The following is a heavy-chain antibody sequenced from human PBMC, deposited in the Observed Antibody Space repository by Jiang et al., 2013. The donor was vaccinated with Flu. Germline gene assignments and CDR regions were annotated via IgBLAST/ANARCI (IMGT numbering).Heavy chain of an antibody. CDR2: IYYSGST. CDR1: GGSISSSSYY. J-gene: IGHJ2*01. CDR3: ARQRTTVVTPDWYFDL. Sequence: GSGLVKPSETLSLTCTVSGGSISSSSYYWGWIRQPPGKGLEWIGSIYYSGSTYYNPSLKSRVTISVDTSKNQFSLKLSSVTAADTAVYYCARQRTTVVTPDWYFDLWGRGTLVTVSS. V-gene: IGHV4-39*01. D-gene: IGHD4-23*01.